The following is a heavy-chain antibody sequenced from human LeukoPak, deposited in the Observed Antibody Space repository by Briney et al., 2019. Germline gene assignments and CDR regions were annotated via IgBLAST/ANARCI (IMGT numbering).Heavy chain of an antibody. J-gene: IGHJ4*02. Sequence: GGSLRLSCAASGLTFSNAWMSWVRQAPGKGLEWVGRIKSEADGGTTDYAAPVTGRFTISRDDSKTTFYLQMNSLRAEDTAVYYCITTGYRPYWGQGTLVTVYS. CDR3: ITTGYRPY. CDR1: GLTFSNAW. CDR2: IKSEADGGTT. D-gene: IGHD6-13*01. V-gene: IGHV3-15*01.